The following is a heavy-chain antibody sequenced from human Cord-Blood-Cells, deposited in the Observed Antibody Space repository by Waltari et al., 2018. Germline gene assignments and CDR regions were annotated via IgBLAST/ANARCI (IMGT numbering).Heavy chain of an antibody. D-gene: IGHD2-15*01. J-gene: IGHJ3*02. CDR1: GGSISSSNW. CDR2: IYHSGRT. V-gene: IGHV4-4*02. Sequence: QVQLQESGPALVKPSVTLSLTCAVPGGSISSSNWWTWVRQPPGKGLEWIGEIYHSGRTNYNPSLKSRVTISVDKSKNQFSLKLSSVTAADTAVYYCARDFGSVGAFDIWGQGTMVTVSS. CDR3: ARDFGSVGAFDI.